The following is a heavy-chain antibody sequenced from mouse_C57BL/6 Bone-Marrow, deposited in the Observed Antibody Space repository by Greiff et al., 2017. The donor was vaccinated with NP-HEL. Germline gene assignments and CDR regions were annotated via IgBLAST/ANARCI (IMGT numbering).Heavy chain of an antibody. D-gene: IGHD2-5*01. CDR1: GYTFTSYG. CDR2: IYPRSGNT. Sequence: QVQLQQSGAELARPGASVKLSCKASGYTFTSYGISWVKQRTGQGLEWIGEIYPRSGNTYYNEKFKGKATLTADKSSSTAYMELRSLTSEDSAVYFCARHYYSRSGFAYWGQGTLVTVSA. V-gene: IGHV1-81*01. CDR3: ARHYYSRSGFAY. J-gene: IGHJ3*01.